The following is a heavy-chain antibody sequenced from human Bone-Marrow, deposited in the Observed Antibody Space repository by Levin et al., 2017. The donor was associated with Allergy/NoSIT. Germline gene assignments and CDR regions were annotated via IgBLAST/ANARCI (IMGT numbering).Heavy chain of an antibody. CDR2: IFNDGRT. CDR1: GFTVSTNY. Sequence: GGSLRLSCAVSGFTVSTNYINWVRQAPGKGLEWVSVIFNDGRTYYADSVKGRFTISRDSSKNTLYLQMNSLRLEDTAVYYCAREAGYSCYDRAGGFDQWGQGTLVTVSS. V-gene: IGHV3-66*02. J-gene: IGHJ4*02. CDR3: AREAGYSCYDRAGGFDQ. D-gene: IGHD5-12*01.